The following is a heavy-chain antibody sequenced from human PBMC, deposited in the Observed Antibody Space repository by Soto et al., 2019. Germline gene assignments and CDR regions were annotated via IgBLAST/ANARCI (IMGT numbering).Heavy chain of an antibody. V-gene: IGHV3-11*01. CDR1: GFIFSDYY. D-gene: IGHD5-18*01. J-gene: IGHJ5*02. CDR3: ARVRGWRNGYGSNWFDP. Sequence: QVQLVESGGGLVKPGGSLRLSCAASGFIFSDYYMNWIRRAPGKGLEWVSYISSGGGSTYYADSVKGRFTISRDNAKNSLYLQMNSLRADDTAVYYCARVRGWRNGYGSNWFDPWGQGTLVTVSS. CDR2: ISSGGGST.